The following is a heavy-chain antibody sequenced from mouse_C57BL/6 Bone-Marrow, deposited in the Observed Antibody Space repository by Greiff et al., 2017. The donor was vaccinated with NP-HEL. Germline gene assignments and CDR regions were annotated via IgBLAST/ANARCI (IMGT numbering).Heavy chain of an antibody. CDR2: ISSGSSTI. Sequence: DVMLVESGGGLVKPGGSLKLSCAASGFTFSDYGMHWVRQAPEKGLEWVAYISSGSSTIYYADTVKGRFTISRDNAKNTLFLQMTSLRSEDTAMYYCAAHGNYVGFAYWGQGTLVTVSA. CDR1: GFTFSDYG. V-gene: IGHV5-17*01. D-gene: IGHD2-1*01. CDR3: AAHGNYVGFAY. J-gene: IGHJ3*01.